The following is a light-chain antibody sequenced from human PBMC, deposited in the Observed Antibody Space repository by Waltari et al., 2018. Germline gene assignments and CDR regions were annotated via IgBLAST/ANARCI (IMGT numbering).Light chain of an antibody. CDR2: EVS. J-gene: IGLJ1*01. Sequence: HSALPHPASAPGPPGQSITTSCPGPGSNVGGYSNTYWYQQHPGKAPKLMIYEVSNRPSGVSNRFSGSKSGNTASLTISGLQAEDEADYYCSSYTSSSSYVFGTGTKVTVL. CDR1: GSNVGGYSN. V-gene: IGLV2-14*01. CDR3: SSYTSSSSYV.